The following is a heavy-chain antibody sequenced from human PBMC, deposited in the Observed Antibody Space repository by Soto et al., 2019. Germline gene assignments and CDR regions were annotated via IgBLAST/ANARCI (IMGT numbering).Heavy chain of an antibody. D-gene: IGHD2-2*02. CDR1: GYTFSSYA. CDR3: ARAGDDCSNARCYMISY. V-gene: IGHV1-3*04. J-gene: IGHJ4*02. Sequence: ASVKVSCKASGYTFSSYAMHWVRQAPGQRPEWMGWINTGNGNTKYSENFQGRATITKDTSASTAYMELSSLGSDDTAVYFCARAGDDCSNARCYMISYGGQGTQVTVAP. CDR2: INTGNGNT.